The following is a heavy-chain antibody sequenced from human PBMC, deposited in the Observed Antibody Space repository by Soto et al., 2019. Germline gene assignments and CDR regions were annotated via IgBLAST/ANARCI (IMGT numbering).Heavy chain of an antibody. Sequence: SVKVSCKASGGTFSSCAISWVRQAPGQGLEWMGGIIPIFGTANYAQKFQGRVTITADKSTSTAYMELSSLRSEDTAVYYCARVIRCGSGYPDLNWFDPWGQGTLVTVSS. CDR1: GGTFSSCA. CDR3: ARVIRCGSGYPDLNWFDP. D-gene: IGHD3-3*01. CDR2: IIPIFGTA. V-gene: IGHV1-69*06. J-gene: IGHJ5*02.